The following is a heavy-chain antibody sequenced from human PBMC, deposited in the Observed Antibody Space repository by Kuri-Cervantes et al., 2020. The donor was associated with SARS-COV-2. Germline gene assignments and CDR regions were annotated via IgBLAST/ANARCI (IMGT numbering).Heavy chain of an antibody. J-gene: IGHJ5*02. V-gene: IGHV1-18*01. CDR2: ISAYNGNT. Sequence: ASVKVSCKASGYTFTSYDINWVRQAPGQGLEWMGWISAYNGNTNYAQKLQGRVTMTTDTSTSTAYMELRSLRSDDTAVYYCARDKDFWSGPGVNWFDPWGQGTLVTVSS. CDR1: GYTFTSYD. CDR3: ARDKDFWSGPGVNWFDP. D-gene: IGHD3-3*01.